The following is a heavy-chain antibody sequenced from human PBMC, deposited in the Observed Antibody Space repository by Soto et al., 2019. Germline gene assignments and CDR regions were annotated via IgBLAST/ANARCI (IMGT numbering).Heavy chain of an antibody. V-gene: IGHV5-51*01. CDR3: ARRVKLANWYFDL. J-gene: IGHJ2*01. CDR2: IYPGDSDT. Sequence: GESLKISCKGSGYSFTSYLIGWVRQMPGKGLEWMGIIYPGDSDTRYSPSFQGQVTISADKSISTAYLQWSSLKASDTAMYYCARRVKLANWYFDLWGRGTLVTVSS. CDR1: GYSFTSYL. D-gene: IGHD1-1*01.